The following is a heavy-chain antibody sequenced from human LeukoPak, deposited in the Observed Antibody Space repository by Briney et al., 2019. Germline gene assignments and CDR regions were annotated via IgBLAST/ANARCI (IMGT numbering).Heavy chain of an antibody. CDR2: FDPEDGET. V-gene: IGHV1-24*01. CDR3: AHTRYISSWYFYR. CDR1: GYTLTELS. Sequence: ASVKVSCKVSGYTLTELSMHWVRQAPGKGLEWMGGFDPEDGETIYAQKFQGRVTITADKSTSTAYMQLSSLRAEDTAVYYCAHTRYISSWYFYRWGQGTLVTVSS. D-gene: IGHD6-13*01. J-gene: IGHJ4*02.